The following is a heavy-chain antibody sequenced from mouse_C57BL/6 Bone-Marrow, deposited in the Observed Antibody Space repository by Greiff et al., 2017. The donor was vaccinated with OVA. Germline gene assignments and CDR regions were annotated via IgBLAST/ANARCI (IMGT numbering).Heavy chain of an antibody. D-gene: IGHD2-5*01. J-gene: IGHJ4*01. CDR2: IDPETGGT. CDR3: TRGYSNYYAMDY. Sequence: QVQLQPSGAELVRPGPSVTLSCKASGYTFPDYELHWVKQTPVLGLEWFGAIDPETGGTAYNQTFKGKAILTADKSSSTAYMELRSLTSEDSAVYYCTRGYSNYYAMDYWGQGTSVTVSS. V-gene: IGHV1-15*01. CDR1: GYTFPDYE.